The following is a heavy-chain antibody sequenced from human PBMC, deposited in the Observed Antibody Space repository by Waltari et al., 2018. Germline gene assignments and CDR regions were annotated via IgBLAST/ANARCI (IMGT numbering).Heavy chain of an antibody. CDR1: GGSFRGYS. CDR2: INHSGST. D-gene: IGHD3-10*01. V-gene: IGHV4-34*01. J-gene: IGHJ3*02. CDR3: ARGITFDAFDI. Sequence: QVQLQQWGAGLLKPSETLSLTCAVYGGSFRGYSWSWIRQPPGKGLEWIGEINHSGSTNYNPSLKSRVTISVDTSKNQFSLKLSSVTAADTAVYYCARGITFDAFDIWGQGTMVTVSS.